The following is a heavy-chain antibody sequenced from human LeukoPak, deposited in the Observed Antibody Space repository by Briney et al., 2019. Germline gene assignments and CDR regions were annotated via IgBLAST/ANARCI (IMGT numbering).Heavy chain of an antibody. V-gene: IGHV3-30*02. J-gene: IGHJ4*02. CDR3: AKDSRNYFSPDY. D-gene: IGHD1-7*01. CDR2: IRYDGSNT. Sequence: GGSLRLSRAASGFTFSSYGMHWVRQAPGTGLEWVAFIRYDGSNTYYADSVKGRFTISRDNSKNSLYLQMKSLRAEDTAVYYCAKDSRNYFSPDYWGQGTLVTVS. CDR1: GFTFSSYG.